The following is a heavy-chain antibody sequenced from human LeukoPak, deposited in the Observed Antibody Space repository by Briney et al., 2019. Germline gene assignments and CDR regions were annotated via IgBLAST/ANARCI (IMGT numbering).Heavy chain of an antibody. J-gene: IGHJ4*02. CDR1: GGSISSSSYY. CDR2: IYYSGST. CDR3: ARGIMPPYCSGGSCYRYYFDY. V-gene: IGHV4-39*07. Sequence: SETLSLTCTVSGGSISSSSYYWGWIRQPPGKGLEWIGSIYYSGSTYYNPSLKSRVTISVDTSKNQFSLKLSSVTAADTAVYYCARGIMPPYCSGGSCYRYYFDYWGQGTLVTVSS. D-gene: IGHD2-15*01.